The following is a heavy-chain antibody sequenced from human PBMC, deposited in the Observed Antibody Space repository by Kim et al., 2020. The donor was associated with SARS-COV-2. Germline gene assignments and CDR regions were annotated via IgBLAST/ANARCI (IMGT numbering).Heavy chain of an antibody. CDR3: ARDLYGSGQVGPNGMDV. CDR1: GDSVSSNSAA. CDR2: TYYRSKWYN. J-gene: IGHJ6*02. D-gene: IGHD3-10*01. Sequence: SQTLSLTCAISGDSVSSNSAAWNWIRQSPSRGLEWLGRTYYRSKWYNDYAVSVKSRITINPDTSKNQFSLQLNSVTPEDTAVYYCARDLYGSGQVGPNGMDVWGQGTTVTVSS. V-gene: IGHV6-1*01.